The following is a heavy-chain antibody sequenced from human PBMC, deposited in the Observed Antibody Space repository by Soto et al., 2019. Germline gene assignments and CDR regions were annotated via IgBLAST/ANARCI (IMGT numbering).Heavy chain of an antibody. CDR2: INEDGSER. CDR3: AKREIKRLNLYYNYNYKAA. Sequence: GSLRLSCAASGFSFSSYWMNWVRQAPGKGLEWVANINEDGSERYYVDSVRGRFTVSRDNARKSLYLQMSSLRAEDSAVYYCAKREIKRLNLYYNYNYKAAWGKATTVTVSS. V-gene: IGHV3-7*01. CDR1: GFSFSSYW. J-gene: IGHJ6*03. D-gene: IGHD3-3*01.